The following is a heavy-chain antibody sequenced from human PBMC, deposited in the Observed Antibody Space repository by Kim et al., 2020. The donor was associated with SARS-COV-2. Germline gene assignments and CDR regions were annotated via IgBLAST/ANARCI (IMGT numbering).Heavy chain of an antibody. D-gene: IGHD3-22*01. J-gene: IGHJ4*02. V-gene: IGHV3-30*04. Sequence: GGSLRLSCAASGFTFSYYNMHWVRQAPGKGLEWVAVISFDGSNRYYADSVKGRFTISRDNSKNTVYLQMNSLRPEDTAVYYCARGEEVEYYESSGHFDYWGQGALVSVSS. CDR2: ISFDGSNR. CDR3: ARGEEVEYYESSGHFDY. CDR1: GFTFSYYN.